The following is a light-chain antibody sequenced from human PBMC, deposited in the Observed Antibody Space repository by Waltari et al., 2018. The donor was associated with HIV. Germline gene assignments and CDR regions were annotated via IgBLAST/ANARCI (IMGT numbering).Light chain of an antibody. Sequence: QSALTQPASVSGSPGQSITVSCTGDVATYYLVSWYQVHPGRAPQLIIHDVTKRPSGVSSRFSASKSGNTASLTISGLEAEDESLYYCCTFSGRSSTWVFGGGNQVTVL. CDR1: DVATYYL. CDR2: DVT. J-gene: IGLJ3*02. V-gene: IGLV2-23*02. CDR3: CTFSGRSSTWV.